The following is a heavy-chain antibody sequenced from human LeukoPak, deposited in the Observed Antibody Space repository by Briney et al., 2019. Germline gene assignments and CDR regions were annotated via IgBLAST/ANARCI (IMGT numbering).Heavy chain of an antibody. V-gene: IGHV3-23*01. D-gene: IGHD2-2*01. CDR3: AKDQGYCSSTSCYAFDY. J-gene: IGHJ4*02. CDR2: ISGSGGST. Sequence: PGGSLRLSCAASGFTFSSYSMNWVRQAPGKGLEWVSAISGSGGSTYYADSVKGRFTISRDNSKNTLYLQMNSLRAEDTAVYYCAKDQGYCSSTSCYAFDYWGQGTLVTVSS. CDR1: GFTFSSYS.